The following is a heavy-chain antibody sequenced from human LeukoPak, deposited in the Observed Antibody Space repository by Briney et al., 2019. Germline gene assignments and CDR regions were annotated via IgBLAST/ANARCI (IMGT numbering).Heavy chain of an antibody. J-gene: IGHJ4*02. CDR1: GFSLSTSGVG. CDR3: AHRLFRVATISRAYYFDY. D-gene: IGHD5-12*01. CDR2: IYWNDDK. V-gene: IGHV2-5*01. Sequence: SGPTLVKPTQTLTLTCTFSGFSLSTSGVGVGWIRQPPGKALEWLALIYWNDDKRYSPSLKSRLTITKATSKNQVVLTMTNMDPVDTATYYCAHRLFRVATISRAYYFDYWGQGTLVTVSS.